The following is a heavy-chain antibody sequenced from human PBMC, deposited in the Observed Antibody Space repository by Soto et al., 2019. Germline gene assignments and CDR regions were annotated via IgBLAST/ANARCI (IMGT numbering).Heavy chain of an antibody. V-gene: IGHV1-18*01. J-gene: IGHJ3*02. CDR2: ISAYNGNT. CDR1: GYTFTSYG. D-gene: IGHD2-15*01. CDR3: ARDRFVVVVAATSDAFDI. Sequence: QVPLVQSGAEVKKPGASVKVSCKASGYTFTSYGISWVRQAPGQGLEWMGWISAYNGNTNYAQKLQGRVTMTTDTSTSTAYMELRSLRSDDTAVYYCARDRFVVVVAATSDAFDIWGQGTMVTVSS.